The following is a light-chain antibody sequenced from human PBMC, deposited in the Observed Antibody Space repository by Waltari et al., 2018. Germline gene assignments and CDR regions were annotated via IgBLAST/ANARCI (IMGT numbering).Light chain of an antibody. V-gene: IGKV3-20*01. J-gene: IGKJ4*01. CDR3: QQFGSSPT. Sequence: DIVLTQSPGTLSLSPGERATLSCRASQSVSSSYLAWYQQKPGQAPRLLIYGASSRATGIPDRFSGSGSGTDFTLTISGLEPEDVAVYYCQQFGSSPTFGGGTKVEIK. CDR2: GAS. CDR1: QSVSSSY.